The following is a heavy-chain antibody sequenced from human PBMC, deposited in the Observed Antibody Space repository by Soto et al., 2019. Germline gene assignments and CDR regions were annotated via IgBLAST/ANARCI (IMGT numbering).Heavy chain of an antibody. J-gene: IGHJ3*01. CDR2: IYPGNSDT. V-gene: IGHV5-51*01. CDR3: ARRVDAFDV. Sequence: XDSLTISRQGSGYSFTSYWIGWVRQMPGKGLEWMGIIYPGNSDTRYSPSFQGQVTISADKSVRTAYLQWGSLKASDTAIYYCARRVDAFDVWGQGTMVTVSS. CDR1: GYSFTSYW.